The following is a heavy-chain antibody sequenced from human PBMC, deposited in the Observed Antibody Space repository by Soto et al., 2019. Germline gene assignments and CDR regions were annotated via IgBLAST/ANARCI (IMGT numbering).Heavy chain of an antibody. CDR3: ARGEIAVAGTPRVSYMDV. Sequence: SKTLSLTCAVYGGSFSGYYWSWIRQPPGKGLEWIGEINHSGSTNYNPSLKSRVTISVDTSKNQFSLKLSSVTAADTAVYYCARGEIAVAGTPRVSYMDVWGKGTTVTVSS. V-gene: IGHV4-34*01. J-gene: IGHJ6*03. CDR1: GGSFSGYY. CDR2: INHSGST. D-gene: IGHD6-19*01.